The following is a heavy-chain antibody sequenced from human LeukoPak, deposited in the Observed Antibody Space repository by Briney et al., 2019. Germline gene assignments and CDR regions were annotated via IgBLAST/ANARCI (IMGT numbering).Heavy chain of an antibody. CDR3: ARSGSFWGSYYFDY. D-gene: IGHD3-16*01. CDR1: GFSFSSYD. J-gene: IGHJ4*02. Sequence: GGSLRLSCAGSGFSFSSYDMGWLRQAPGKGLEWVAALSASGDYTEYADSVKGRFTISRDNAKNSLYLQMNSLRAEDTAVYYCARSGSFWGSYYFDYWGQGTLVTVSS. V-gene: IGHV3-23*01. CDR2: LSASGDYT.